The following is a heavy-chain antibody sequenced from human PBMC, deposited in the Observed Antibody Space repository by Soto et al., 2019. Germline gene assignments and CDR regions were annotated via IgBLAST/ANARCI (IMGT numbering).Heavy chain of an antibody. CDR1: GFTFSSYA. V-gene: IGHV3-23*01. CDR2: ISGSGGST. J-gene: IGHJ4*02. D-gene: IGHD3-10*01. Sequence: GGSLRLSCAASGFTFSSYAMSWVRQAPGKGLEWVSAISGSGGSTYYADSVKGRFTISRDNSKNTLYLQMNSLRAEDTAVYYCAKMGFFPSRVRGGRYFDYWGQGTLVTVSS. CDR3: AKMGFFPSRVRGGRYFDY.